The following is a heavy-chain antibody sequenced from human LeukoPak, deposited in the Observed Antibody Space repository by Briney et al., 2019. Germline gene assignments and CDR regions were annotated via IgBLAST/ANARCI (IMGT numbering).Heavy chain of an antibody. CDR2: IRHEGNDK. Sequence: PGGSLRLSCAASGIIFSNYGMHWVRQAPDKGLEWVAFIRHEGNDKYYADSVRGRFTISRDNSRHTLYLQLNSLRVEDTAFYYCPKPLLIPGNWGPGTLVTVSS. CDR3: PKPLLIPGN. J-gene: IGHJ4*02. CDR1: GIIFSNYG. V-gene: IGHV3-30*02. D-gene: IGHD4-23*01.